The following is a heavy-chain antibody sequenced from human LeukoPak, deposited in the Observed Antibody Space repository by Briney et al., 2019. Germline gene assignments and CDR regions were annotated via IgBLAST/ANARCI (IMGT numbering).Heavy chain of an antibody. J-gene: IGHJ4*02. V-gene: IGHV1-18*01. D-gene: IGHD5-18*01. Sequence: ASVTVSFKASGYTFTSYGISWVRQAPGQGLEWMGWISAYNGNTNYAQKLQGRVTMTTDTSTSTAYMALRSLRSDDTAVYYCAREGYSYGPDYWGQGTLVTVSS. CDR2: ISAYNGNT. CDR1: GYTFTSYG. CDR3: AREGYSYGPDY.